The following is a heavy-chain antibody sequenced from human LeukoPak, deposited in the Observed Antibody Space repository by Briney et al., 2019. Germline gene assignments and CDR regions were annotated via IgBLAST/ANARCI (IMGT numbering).Heavy chain of an antibody. CDR3: ATDRYCSSTSCYTHGYDI. CDR2: FYYSAST. V-gene: IGHV4-59*11. Sequence: PSEPQTLTCNVSGGFISSHYCRWIRQPPEKGLEWMGYFYYSASTSYNPSFKSQVTISVDKSKNQISLKLSCVTAADTAVYYCATDRYCSSTSCYTHGYDIWGQGTMVTVSS. CDR1: GGFISSHY. J-gene: IGHJ3*02. D-gene: IGHD2-2*02.